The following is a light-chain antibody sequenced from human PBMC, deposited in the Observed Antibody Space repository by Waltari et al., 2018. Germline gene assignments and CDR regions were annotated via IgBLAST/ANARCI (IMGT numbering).Light chain of an antibody. CDR2: HTS. Sequence: SCRASQSVSIYLAWYQQKPGQAPRLLIYHTSTRATGIPDSFSGSGSGTDFSLTISGLEPEDFAVYYCQHYKSLPVSFGQGTRVEIK. CDR3: QHYKSLPVS. V-gene: IGKV3-20*01. J-gene: IGKJ1*01. CDR1: QSVSIY.